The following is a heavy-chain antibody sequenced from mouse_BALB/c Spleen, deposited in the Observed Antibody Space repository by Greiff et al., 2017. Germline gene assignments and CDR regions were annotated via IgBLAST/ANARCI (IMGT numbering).Heavy chain of an antibody. CDR2: IYPGDGDT. V-gene: IGHV1-80*01. J-gene: IGHJ3*01. CDR1: GYAFSSYW. CDR3: ARGDGITTVVPGAY. Sequence: QVQLQQSGAELVRPGSSVKISCKASGYAFSSYWMNWVKQRPGQGLEWIGQIYPGDGDTNYNGKFKGKATLTADKSSSTAYMQLSSLTSENSAVYFCARGDGITTVVPGAYWGQGTLVTVSA. D-gene: IGHD1-1*01.